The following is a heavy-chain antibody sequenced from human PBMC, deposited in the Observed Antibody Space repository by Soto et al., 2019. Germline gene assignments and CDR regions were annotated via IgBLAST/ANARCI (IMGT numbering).Heavy chain of an antibody. V-gene: IGHV1-46*01. CDR1: GYTFTSYY. CDR3: AREYYDFWSGEVPYYYYYGMDV. D-gene: IGHD3-3*01. CDR2: INPSGGST. Sequence: ASVKVSCKASGYTFTSYYMHWVRQAPGQGLEWMGIINPSGGSTSYAQKFQGRVTMTRDTSTSTVYMELSSLRSEDTAVYYCAREYYDFWSGEVPYYYYYGMDVWGQGTTVTVSS. J-gene: IGHJ6*02.